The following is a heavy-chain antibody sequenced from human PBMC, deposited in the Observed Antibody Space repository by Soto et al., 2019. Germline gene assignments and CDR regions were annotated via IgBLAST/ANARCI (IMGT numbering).Heavy chain of an antibody. D-gene: IGHD2-8*01. J-gene: IGHJ4*02. V-gene: IGHV3-23*01. CDR1: GFTFSSYA. CDR3: ALSTNGGSPY. CDR2: ISGSGGST. Sequence: EVQLLESGGGLVQPGGSLRLSCAASGFTFSSYAMSWVRQAPGKGLEWVSSISGSGGSTYYADSVKGRFTISRDNSKNMLYLQMNSLRAEDTALYYCALSTNGGSPYWGQGTLVTVSS.